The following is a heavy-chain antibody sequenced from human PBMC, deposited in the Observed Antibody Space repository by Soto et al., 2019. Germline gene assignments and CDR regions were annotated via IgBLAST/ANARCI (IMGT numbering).Heavy chain of an antibody. CDR1: GFSLNSFN. CDR3: ARDLGLLKSLFDY. D-gene: IGHD3-16*01. CDR2: ISVSGDNI. Sequence: PXGSLRLSCLASGFSLNSFNMNWIRRAPGRGLEWVASISVSGDNIYYGDSVQGRFTISRDNSKRSVFLDLSSLRVEDTAVYYCARDLGLLKSLFDYWGQGTLVTVSS. J-gene: IGHJ4*02. V-gene: IGHV3-21*01.